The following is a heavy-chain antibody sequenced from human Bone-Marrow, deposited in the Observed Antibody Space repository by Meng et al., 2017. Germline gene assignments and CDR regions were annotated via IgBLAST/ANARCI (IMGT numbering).Heavy chain of an antibody. Sequence: GESLKISCAASGFTVSSNYMSWVRQAPGKGLEWVSVIYSGGSTYYADSVKGRFTISRDNSKNTLYLQMNSLRAEDTAVYYCARQLGMLRLLFDYWGQGTLVTVSS. D-gene: IGHD3-16*01. J-gene: IGHJ4*02. V-gene: IGHV3-53*01. CDR1: GFTVSSNY. CDR2: IYSGGST. CDR3: ARQLGMLRLLFDY.